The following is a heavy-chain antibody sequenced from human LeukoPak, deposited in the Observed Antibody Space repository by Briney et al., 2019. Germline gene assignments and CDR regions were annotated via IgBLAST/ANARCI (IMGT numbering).Heavy chain of an antibody. V-gene: IGHV4-61*01. Sequence: PSETLSLTCTVSGYSISSGYYWSWIRQPPGEGLEWIAYIHYSGSTNYNPSLKNRVTISVDTSKNQFSLNLRSVTAADTAIYYCARGREGNYAPFEYWGQGNLVTVSS. CDR1: GYSISSGYY. CDR3: ARGREGNYAPFEY. CDR2: IHYSGST. D-gene: IGHD3-16*01. J-gene: IGHJ4*02.